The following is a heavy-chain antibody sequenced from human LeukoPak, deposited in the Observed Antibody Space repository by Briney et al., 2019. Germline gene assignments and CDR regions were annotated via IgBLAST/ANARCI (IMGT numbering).Heavy chain of an antibody. J-gene: IGHJ4*02. CDR3: ARHRGDILTGYYYYFGY. Sequence: SETLSLTCTVSGGSISSSSYYWGWIRQPPGKGLEWIGSIYYSGSTYYNPSLKSRVTISVDTSKNQFSLKLSSVTAADTAVYYCARHRGDILTGYYYYFGYWGQGTLVTVSS. CDR1: GGSISSSSYY. CDR2: IYYSGST. D-gene: IGHD3-9*01. V-gene: IGHV4-39*01.